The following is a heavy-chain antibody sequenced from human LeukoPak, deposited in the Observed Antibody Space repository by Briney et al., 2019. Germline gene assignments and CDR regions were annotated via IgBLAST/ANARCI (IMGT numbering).Heavy chain of an antibody. D-gene: IGHD3-22*01. CDR3: ARDSGTNNRITMIVVVIGAFDI. CDR2: ISSSSSYI. CDR1: GFTFSSHS. Sequence: PGGSLRLSCAASGFTFSSHSMNWVRQAPGKGLEWVSSISSSSSYIYYADSVKGRFTIPRDNAKNSLYLQMNSLRDEDTAVYYCARDSGTNNRITMIVVVIGAFDIWGQGTMVTVSS. V-gene: IGHV3-21*01. J-gene: IGHJ3*02.